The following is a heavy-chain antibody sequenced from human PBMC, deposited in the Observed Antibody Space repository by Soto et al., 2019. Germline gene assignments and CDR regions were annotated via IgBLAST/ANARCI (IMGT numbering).Heavy chain of an antibody. V-gene: IGHV3-23*01. CDR1: EFTFSNYA. CDR2: ISYGGGTT. D-gene: IGHD3-22*01. J-gene: IGHJ4*02. CDR3: AKNQGYDYDSTGYHFDY. Sequence: EVQLMESGGGLVQPGGSLRLSCAASEFTFSNYAMSWVRQAPGKGLEWVSAISYGGGTTYYADSAKGRFTISRDNSKTTLYLQMNSLRAEDTAVYYCAKNQGYDYDSTGYHFDYWGQGTLVTVSS.